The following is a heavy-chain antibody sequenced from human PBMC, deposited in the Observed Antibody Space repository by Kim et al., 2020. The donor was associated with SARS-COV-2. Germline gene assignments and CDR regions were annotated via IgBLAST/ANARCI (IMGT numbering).Heavy chain of an antibody. V-gene: IGHV1-46*01. Sequence: QKFQGRVTMTRDTSTSTVYMELSSLRSEDTAVYYCAGDRIAAAGRGYFDYWGQGTLVTVSS. D-gene: IGHD6-13*01. J-gene: IGHJ4*02. CDR3: AGDRIAAAGRGYFDY.